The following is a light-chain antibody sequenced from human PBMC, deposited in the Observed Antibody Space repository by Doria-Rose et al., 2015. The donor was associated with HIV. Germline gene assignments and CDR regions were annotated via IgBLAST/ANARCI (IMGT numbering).Light chain of an antibody. Sequence: SVSGSPGQSITISCTGTSSDVGGYNYVSWYQQHPGKAPKLMIYDVSRRPSGVSNRFSGSKSGNTASLTISRLQAEDEADYYCCSYAGSSTFLVFGGGTKLTVL. J-gene: IGLJ2*01. CDR3: CSYAGSSTFLV. V-gene: IGLV2-23*02. CDR1: SSDVGGYNY. CDR2: DVS.